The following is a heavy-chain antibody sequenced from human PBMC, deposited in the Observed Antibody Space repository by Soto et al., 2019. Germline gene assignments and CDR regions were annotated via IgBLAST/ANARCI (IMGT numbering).Heavy chain of an antibody. CDR2: IYYSGST. CDR3: ARDLSPYYYDSSGSL. CDR1: GGSISSGCYY. D-gene: IGHD3-22*01. V-gene: IGHV4-31*03. Sequence: TSETMSVTCTVSGGSISSGCYYWSRISQHPGKGLEWIGYIYYSGSTYYNPSLKSRVTISVDTSKNQFSLKLSSVTAADTAVYYCARDLSPYYYDSSGSLWGQGTMVTVSS. J-gene: IGHJ3*01.